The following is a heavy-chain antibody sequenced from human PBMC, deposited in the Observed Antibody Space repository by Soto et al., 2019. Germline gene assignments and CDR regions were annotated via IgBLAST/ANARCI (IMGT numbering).Heavy chain of an antibody. D-gene: IGHD3-10*01. CDR2: IYYSGST. CDR1: GGSISSYY. CDR3: AGRHFTYYYGSGMNAFDI. Sequence: SETLSLTCTVSGGSISSYYWSWIRQPPGKGLEWIGYIYYSGSTNYNPSLKSRVTISVDTSKNQFSLKLSSVTAADTAVYYCAGRHFTYYYGSGMNAFDIWGQGTMVTVSS. V-gene: IGHV4-59*01. J-gene: IGHJ3*02.